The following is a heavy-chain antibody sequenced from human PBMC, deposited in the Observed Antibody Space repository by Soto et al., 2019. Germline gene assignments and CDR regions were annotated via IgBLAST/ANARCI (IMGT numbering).Heavy chain of an antibody. CDR3: ARGVHYDSSGYYYFY. V-gene: IGHV1-69*01. CDR1: GGTFSTYA. J-gene: IGHJ4*02. CDR2: IIPLFGTA. Sequence: QVQLVQSGAEVKKPGSSVKVSCKACGGTFSTYAIDWVRQAPGQGLEWMGGIIPLFGTAKYAQNFQGRITITADESTNTAYMELRSLRSQDTAVYYCARGVHYDSSGYYYFYWGQGTLVTVSS. D-gene: IGHD3-22*01.